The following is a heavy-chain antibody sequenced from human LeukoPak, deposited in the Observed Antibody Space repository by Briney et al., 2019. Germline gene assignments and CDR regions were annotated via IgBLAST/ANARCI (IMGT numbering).Heavy chain of an antibody. CDR2: ISAYNGNT. J-gene: IGHJ2*01. CDR3: ARDGSDNWNDGDWYFDL. CDR1: GYTFTSYG. D-gene: IGHD1-1*01. Sequence: ASVKVSCQASGYTFTSYGISWVRQAPGQGLEWMGWISAYNGNTNYVQKLQGRVTMTTDTSTSTAYMELRSLRSDDTAVYYCARDGSDNWNDGDWYFDLWGRGTLVTVSS. V-gene: IGHV1-18*04.